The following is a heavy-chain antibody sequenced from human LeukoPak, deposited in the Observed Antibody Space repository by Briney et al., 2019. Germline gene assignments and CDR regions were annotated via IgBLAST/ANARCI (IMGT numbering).Heavy chain of an antibody. V-gene: IGHV3-7*01. J-gene: IGHJ3*02. CDR2: IKQDGSEK. CDR1: GFTFSSYW. Sequence: GGSLRLSCAASGFTFSSYWMSWVRQAPGKGLEWVANIKQDGSEKYYVDSVKGRFTISRDNAKNSLYLQMNSLRAEDTAVYYCARDVTVYGSGSQHIPVGGGDAFDIWGQETMVTVSS. CDR3: ARDVTVYGSGSQHIPVGGGDAFDI. D-gene: IGHD3-10*01.